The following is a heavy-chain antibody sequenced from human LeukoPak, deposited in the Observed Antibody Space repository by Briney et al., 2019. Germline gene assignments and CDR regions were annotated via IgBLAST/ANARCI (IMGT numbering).Heavy chain of an antibody. CDR1: GFTFSSYA. CDR2: ISYDGSNK. Sequence: GRSLRLSCAAYGFTFSSYAMHWDRQAPGKGLEWVAVISYDGSNKYYADSVKGRFTISRDNSKNTLYLQMNSLRAEDTAVYYCARSPAGQQPDNWFDPWGQGTLVTVSS. V-gene: IGHV3-30*04. J-gene: IGHJ5*02. D-gene: IGHD6-13*01. CDR3: ARSPAGQQPDNWFDP.